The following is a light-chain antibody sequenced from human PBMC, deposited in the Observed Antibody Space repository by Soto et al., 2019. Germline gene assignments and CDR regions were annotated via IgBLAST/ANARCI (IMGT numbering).Light chain of an antibody. J-gene: IGKJ4*01. Sequence: EIVLTQSPGTLSLSPGERATLSCRASQSVSSSYLAWYQQKPGQAPRXXIYGASSRATGIPDRFSGSGSGTDLTITISRLEPEDGEVYYCQQYGSSRLTFGGGTKVDIK. CDR2: GAS. V-gene: IGKV3-20*01. CDR1: QSVSSSY. CDR3: QQYGSSRLT.